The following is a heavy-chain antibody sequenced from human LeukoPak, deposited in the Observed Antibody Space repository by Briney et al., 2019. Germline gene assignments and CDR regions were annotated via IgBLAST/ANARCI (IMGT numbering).Heavy chain of an antibody. J-gene: IGHJ5*02. CDR3: ARVRGIVVVPAANPPRGFDP. CDR1: GGTFSSYA. Sequence: GASVKVSCKASGGTFSSYAISWVRQAPGQGLEWMGGIILIFGTANYAQKFQGRVTITADESTSTAYMELSSLRSEDTAVYYCARVRGIVVVPAANPPRGFDPWGQGTLVTVSS. V-gene: IGHV1-69*13. D-gene: IGHD2-2*01. CDR2: IILIFGTA.